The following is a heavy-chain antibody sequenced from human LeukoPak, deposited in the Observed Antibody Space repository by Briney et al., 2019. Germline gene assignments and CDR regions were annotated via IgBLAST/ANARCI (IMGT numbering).Heavy chain of an antibody. CDR3: ARRIIGTTPYFDY. CDR1: GYSFTSYW. Sequence: GESLKISCKASGYSFTSYWIGWVRQMPGKGLEWMGIIYPDDSYTRYSPSFQGQLTVSADKSISTANLQWSSLKASDTAMYYCARRIIGTTPYFDYWGQGTPVTVSS. CDR2: IYPDDSYT. D-gene: IGHD1-7*01. V-gene: IGHV5-51*01. J-gene: IGHJ4*02.